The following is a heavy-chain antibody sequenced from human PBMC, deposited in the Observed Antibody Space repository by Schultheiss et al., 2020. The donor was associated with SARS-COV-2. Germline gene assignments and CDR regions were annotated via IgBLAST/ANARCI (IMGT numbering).Heavy chain of an antibody. CDR3: ARLDSESYSAFDI. J-gene: IGHJ3*02. CDR2: IYYSGST. D-gene: IGHD1-26*01. Sequence: SETLSLTCTVSGGSISSSSYYWGWIRQPPGKGLEWIGSIYYSGSTYYNPSLKSRVTISVDTSKNQFSLKLSSVTAADTAVYYCARLDSESYSAFDIWGQGTMVTVSS. V-gene: IGHV4-39*07. CDR1: GGSISSSSYY.